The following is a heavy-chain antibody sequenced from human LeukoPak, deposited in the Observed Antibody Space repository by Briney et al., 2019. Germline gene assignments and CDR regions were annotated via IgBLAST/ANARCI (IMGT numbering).Heavy chain of an antibody. V-gene: IGHV3-21*01. CDR3: ARDLGSSGSIDY. CDR1: GFTFSDYS. Sequence: GGSLRLSCAASGFTFSDYSMNWVRQAPGKGLEWVSFISSSHNYIYYADSVKGRFTISRDNAKNSLYLQMNSLRAEDTAVYYCARDLGSSGSIDYWGQGTLVTVSS. J-gene: IGHJ4*02. D-gene: IGHD3-22*01. CDR2: ISSSHNYI.